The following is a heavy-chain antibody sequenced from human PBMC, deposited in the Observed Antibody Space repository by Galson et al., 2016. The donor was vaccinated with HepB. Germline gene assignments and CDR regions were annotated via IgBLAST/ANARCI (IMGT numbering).Heavy chain of an antibody. CDR2: TSHDGNSN. V-gene: IGHV3-30-3*01. Sequence: SLRLSCAASGFTFKSYAMYWVRQAPGKGLEWVAVTSHDGNSNSYADSVKGRFTITRDNSKNPLYLQMNSLRVEDTAVCYCAAFGGVIAYDAFDIWGQGTMVTVSS. CDR3: AAFGGVIAYDAFDI. D-gene: IGHD3-16*02. CDR1: GFTFKSYA. J-gene: IGHJ3*02.